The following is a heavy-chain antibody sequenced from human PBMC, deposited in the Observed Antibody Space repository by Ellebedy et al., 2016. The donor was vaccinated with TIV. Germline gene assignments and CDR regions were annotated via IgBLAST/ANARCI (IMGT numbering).Heavy chain of an antibody. D-gene: IGHD1-7*01. CDR1: GFIFSSYD. CDR2: ISRSISYI. CDR3: AKDRRAKVAPNWNYGFDY. Sequence: PGGSLTLSCAASGFIFSSYDMNWVRQAPGRGLEWVSSISRSISYIYSADSVKGRFTISRDTAKNPLYVQMSSLRAEDTAVYYCAKDRRAKVAPNWNYGFDYWGQGALVTVSS. V-gene: IGHV3-21*01. J-gene: IGHJ4*02.